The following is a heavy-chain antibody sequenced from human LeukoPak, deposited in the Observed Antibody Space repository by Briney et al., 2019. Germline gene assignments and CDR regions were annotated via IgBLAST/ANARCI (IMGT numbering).Heavy chain of an antibody. J-gene: IGHJ4*02. V-gene: IGHV3-30*02. CDR1: GCTLSSYG. CDR2: IRYDGSNK. D-gene: IGHD6-13*01. Sequence: GGSLRLSCAASGCTLSSYGMHWVRQAPCKGLAGVGCIRYDGSNKYYADSVRDRLTIPRDNSKNTLYLQMNSLRAEDTAVYYCAKDCPRYSGRWYSIYWGQGTLVTVSS. CDR3: AKDCPRYSGRWYSIY.